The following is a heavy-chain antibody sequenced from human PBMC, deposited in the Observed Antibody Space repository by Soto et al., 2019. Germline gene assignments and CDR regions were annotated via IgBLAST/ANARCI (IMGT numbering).Heavy chain of an antibody. D-gene: IGHD1-26*01. CDR3: TRDEGGSYDSWFHP. CDR1: TFSLYS. CDR2: ISSGAAYI. V-gene: IGHV3-21*01. Sequence: EVQVVESGGGLVKPGGSLTLSCTFTFSLYSMNWVRQAPGKGLEWVASISSGAAYIKSADSVQGRFTISRDNAKSSVSLQMSSLRVEDTAVYFCTRDEGGSYDSWFHPWGQGTQVTVSA. J-gene: IGHJ5*02.